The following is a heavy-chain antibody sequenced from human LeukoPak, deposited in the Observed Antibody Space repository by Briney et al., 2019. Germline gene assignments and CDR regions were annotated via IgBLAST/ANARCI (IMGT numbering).Heavy chain of an antibody. D-gene: IGHD2-2*01. J-gene: IGHJ4*02. Sequence: GGSLRLSCAASGFTFSSYAMSWVRRAPGKGLEWVSAISGSGGSTYYADSVKGRFTISRDNSKNTLYLQMNSLRAEDTAVYYCAKGSLGYCSSTSCSVVWGQGTLVTVSS. V-gene: IGHV3-23*01. CDR1: GFTFSSYA. CDR2: ISGSGGST. CDR3: AKGSLGYCSSTSCSVV.